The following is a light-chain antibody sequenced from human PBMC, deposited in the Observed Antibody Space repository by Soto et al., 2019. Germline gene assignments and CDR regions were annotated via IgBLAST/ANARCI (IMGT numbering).Light chain of an antibody. Sequence: DIQLTQSPSFLSASVGDRVTITCRASQGISSYLAWYQQKPGKAPKLLIYAASTLQSGVTSRFSGSGSGTEFTLTISSLQPGDFATYYCQQLNSYPRTFGQGTKVEIK. CDR3: QQLNSYPRT. V-gene: IGKV1-9*01. CDR1: QGISSY. J-gene: IGKJ1*01. CDR2: AAS.